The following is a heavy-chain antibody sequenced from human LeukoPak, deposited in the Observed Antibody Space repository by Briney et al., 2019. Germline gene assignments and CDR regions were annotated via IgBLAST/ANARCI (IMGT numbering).Heavy chain of an antibody. CDR2: IKQDGSEE. CDR1: GFTFSSYW. V-gene: IGHV3-7*01. CDR3: ERDGLGSAFDY. D-gene: IGHD3/OR15-3a*01. Sequence: GQSLRLSCPASGFTFSSYWMTWVRQSPGKLLEWVANIKQDGSEEYYVDYVKGRFTISRDNAKNSLYLQMNSLRAEDTAVYYCERDGLGSAFDYWGKGTLVPVSS. J-gene: IGHJ4*02.